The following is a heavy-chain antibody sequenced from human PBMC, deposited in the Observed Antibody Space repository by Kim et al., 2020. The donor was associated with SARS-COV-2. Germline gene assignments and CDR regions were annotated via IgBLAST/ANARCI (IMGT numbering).Heavy chain of an antibody. V-gene: IGHV4-30-4*01. CDR1: GDSIYSGHYY. Sequence: SETLSLTCTVSGDSIYSGHYYWSWHRQPPGKGLDWLGYNYYTESTPYNPSLNRRISISVDTSRNPLSLKVISVTAAATAVYYCARLELNTSKYFDPWGRGTLVTVSS. CDR3: ARLELNTSKYFDP. J-gene: IGHJ5*02. CDR2: NYYTEST.